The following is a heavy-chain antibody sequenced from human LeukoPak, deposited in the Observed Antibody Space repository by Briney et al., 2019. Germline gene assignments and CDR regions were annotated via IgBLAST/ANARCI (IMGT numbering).Heavy chain of an antibody. D-gene: IGHD3-22*01. V-gene: IGHV1-2*06. CDR1: GYTFTGYY. CDR2: INPNSDDT. CDR3: ARSPNYSDSSGYYYVSDA. Sequence: GASVKVSCKASGYTFTGYYIHWVRQAPGQGLEWMGRINPNSDDTNYAQRFQGRVTMTRDTSISKVYMELSRLRSDDTAVYYCARSPNYSDSSGYYYVSDAWGQGTLVTVSS. J-gene: IGHJ5*02.